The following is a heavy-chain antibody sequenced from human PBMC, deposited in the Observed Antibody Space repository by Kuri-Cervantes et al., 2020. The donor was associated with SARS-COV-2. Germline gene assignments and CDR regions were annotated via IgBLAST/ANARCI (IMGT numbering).Heavy chain of an antibody. V-gene: IGHV3-33*01. D-gene: IGHD3-10*01. CDR2: IWYDGTNK. Sequence: GGSLRLSCAASGFTFNTYGMHWVRQAPGKGLEWVAVIWYDGTNKYYEDSVKGRFIISRDNSKDTLYLQMNSLAAEDTGMYYCSWHGMSYSRDYFDYWGPGTLVTVSS. CDR3: SWHGMSYSRDYFDY. CDR1: GFTFNTYG. J-gene: IGHJ4*02.